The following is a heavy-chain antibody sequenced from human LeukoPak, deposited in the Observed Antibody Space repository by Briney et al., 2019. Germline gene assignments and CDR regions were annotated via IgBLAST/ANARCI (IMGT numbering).Heavy chain of an antibody. Sequence: GGSLRLTCAASGFTFTSYVMNWVRQAPGKRLEWVSAISGSGDSTYYADSVKGRFTISRDNSKNSLYLQMNSLRVEDTAVYFCAREELTRWGQGTLVTVSS. CDR2: ISGSGDST. J-gene: IGHJ4*02. V-gene: IGHV3-23*01. D-gene: IGHD1-7*01. CDR3: AREELTR. CDR1: GFTFTSYV.